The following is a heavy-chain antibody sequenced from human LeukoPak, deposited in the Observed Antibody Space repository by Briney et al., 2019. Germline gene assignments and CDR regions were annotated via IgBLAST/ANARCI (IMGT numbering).Heavy chain of an antibody. CDR3: ARRIAAAGILDY. D-gene: IGHD6-13*01. CDR2: IYSGYSDT. CDR1: GYSLTSYW. Sequence: GESLKTSRKGPGYSLTSYWIGWVRQVPGKGLGGMGIIYSGYSDTRYCPSFQGPVTISADKSISTAYLQWSSLKASDTAMYYCARRIAAAGILDYWGQGTLVTVSS. J-gene: IGHJ4*02. V-gene: IGHV5-51*01.